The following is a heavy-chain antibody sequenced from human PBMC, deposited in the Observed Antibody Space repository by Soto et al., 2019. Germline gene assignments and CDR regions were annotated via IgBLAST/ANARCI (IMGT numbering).Heavy chain of an antibody. Sequence: GGSLRLSCAASGFTLENFGMSWVRQAPGKGLEWVSFIRGGGLNKYYADSVKGRFTISRDNSRNMVYLQMSSLRAEDTAVYYCAKNQGVEIVPLGTVNWFDPWGQGSVVTVSS. D-gene: IGHD1-26*01. CDR1: GFTLENFG. CDR3: AKNQGVEIVPLGTVNWFDP. V-gene: IGHV3-30*02. CDR2: IRGGGLNK. J-gene: IGHJ5*01.